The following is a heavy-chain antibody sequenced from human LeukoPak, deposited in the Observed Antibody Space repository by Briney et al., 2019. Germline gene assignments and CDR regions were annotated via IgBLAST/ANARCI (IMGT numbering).Heavy chain of an antibody. CDR3: ARGGGSYYYGMDV. CDR1: GFTFSNYG. Sequence: GGSLRLSCAASGFTFSNYGMHWVRQAPGKGLEWVSYMSSSSSTIYYADSVKGRFTISRDNAKNSLYLQMNSLRAEDTAVYYCARGGGSYYYGMDVWGQGTTVTVSS. D-gene: IGHD1-26*01. J-gene: IGHJ6*02. CDR2: MSSSSSTI. V-gene: IGHV3-48*01.